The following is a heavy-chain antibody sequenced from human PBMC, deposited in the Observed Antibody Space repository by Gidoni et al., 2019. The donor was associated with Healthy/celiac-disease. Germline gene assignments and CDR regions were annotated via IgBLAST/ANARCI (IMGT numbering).Heavy chain of an antibody. CDR3: AKDSSSGWYGDYYYYGMDV. V-gene: IGHV3-23*04. D-gene: IGHD6-19*01. CDR1: GFPFRSYA. Sequence: EVQLVESGGGWVQPGGSLRLACAASGFPFRSYAMSWVRQAPGKGLEWLSAISGMGGRTYYADSVKGRFTISRDNSKNTLYLQMNSLRAEDTAVYYCAKDSSSGWYGDYYYYGMDVWGQGTTVTVSS. J-gene: IGHJ6*02. CDR2: ISGMGGRT.